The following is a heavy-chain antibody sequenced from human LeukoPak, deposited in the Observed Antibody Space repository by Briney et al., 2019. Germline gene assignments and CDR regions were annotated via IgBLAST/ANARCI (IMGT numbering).Heavy chain of an antibody. CDR1: GDSVSSNSAA. Sequence: SQTLSLTCAISGDSVSSNSAAWTWIRQSPSRGLEWLGRTYYRSEWYNDYAVSVKSRININPDTSKNQFSLQLNSVTPEDTAVYYCAQADSTGYFYFQHWSQGTLVTVSS. D-gene: IGHD3-22*01. CDR3: AQADSTGYFYFQH. J-gene: IGHJ1*01. CDR2: TYYRSEWYN. V-gene: IGHV6-1*01.